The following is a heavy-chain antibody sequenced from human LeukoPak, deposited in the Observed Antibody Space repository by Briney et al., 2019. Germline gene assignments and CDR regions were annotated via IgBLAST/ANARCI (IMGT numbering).Heavy chain of an antibody. Sequence: GSLRLSCAASGFTFSSYSMNWVRQAPGKGLEWVSSISSSSSYIYYADSVKGRFTISRDNAKNSLYLQMNSLRAEDTAVYYCARVRWELRLDTPPDYWGQGTLVTVSS. CDR3: ARVRWELRLDTPPDY. CDR2: ISSSSSYI. D-gene: IGHD1-26*01. CDR1: GFTFSSYS. J-gene: IGHJ4*02. V-gene: IGHV3-21*01.